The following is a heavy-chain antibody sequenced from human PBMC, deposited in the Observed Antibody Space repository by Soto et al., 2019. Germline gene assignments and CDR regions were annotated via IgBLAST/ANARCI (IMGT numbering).Heavy chain of an antibody. CDR2: IIPIFGTA. CDR3: ASHSSGYYSYFDY. J-gene: IGHJ4*02. V-gene: IGHV1-69*13. Sequence: ASVKVSCKASGGTFSSYAISWVRQAPGQGLEWMGGIIPIFGTANYAQKFQGRVTITADESTSTAYMELSSLRSEDTAVYYCASHSSGYYSYFDYWGQGTLVTVSS. D-gene: IGHD3-22*01. CDR1: GGTFSSYA.